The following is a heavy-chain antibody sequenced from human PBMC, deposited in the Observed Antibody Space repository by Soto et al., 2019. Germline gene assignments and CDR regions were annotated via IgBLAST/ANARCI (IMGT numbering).Heavy chain of an antibody. CDR3: ASPKIAFYNWFDP. J-gene: IGHJ5*02. D-gene: IGHD3-3*02. CDR1: GGSISSRNW. CDR2: IYHSGST. Sequence: SETLSLTCAVSGGSISSRNWWNWVRQPPGKGLEWIGKIYHSGSTNYNPSLKSRVTISVDTSKNQFSLKLSSVTAADTAVYYCASPKIAFYNWFDPWGQGTLVTVSS. V-gene: IGHV4-4*02.